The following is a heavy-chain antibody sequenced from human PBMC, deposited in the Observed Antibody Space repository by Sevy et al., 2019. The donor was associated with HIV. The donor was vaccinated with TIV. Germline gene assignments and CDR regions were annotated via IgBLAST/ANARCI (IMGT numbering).Heavy chain of an antibody. Sequence: GGSLRLSCAASGFTFSKYSMSWVRQPPGKGLEWVSTLSFGCGEINYAHSVKGRFTISRDNSKSSVYLQMNNLRPEDTAVYYCAREGCTKPHDYWGQGTLVTRLL. CDR2: LSFGCGEI. J-gene: IGHJ4*02. CDR1: GFTFSKYS. D-gene: IGHD2-8*01. CDR3: AREGCTKPHDY. V-gene: IGHV3-23*01.